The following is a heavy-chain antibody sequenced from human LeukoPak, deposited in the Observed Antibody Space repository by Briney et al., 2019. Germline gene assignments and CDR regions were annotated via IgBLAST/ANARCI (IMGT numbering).Heavy chain of an antibody. J-gene: IGHJ6*02. Sequence: GGSLRLSCAASGFTFSSYAMSWVRQAPGKGLAWVSTISGGSGSTYCADSVKGRFTISRDNSKNTLYLRMNSLRDEDTAVYYCAKDVEVYYVLTDFSPYSMDVWGQGTTVTVSS. CDR3: AKDVEVYYVLTDFSPYSMDV. CDR1: GFTFSSYA. CDR2: ISGGSGST. V-gene: IGHV3-23*01. D-gene: IGHD3-10*02.